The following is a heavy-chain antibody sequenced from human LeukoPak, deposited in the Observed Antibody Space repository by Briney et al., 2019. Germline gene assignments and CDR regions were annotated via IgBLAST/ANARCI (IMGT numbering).Heavy chain of an antibody. CDR1: GGSISRGGYY. V-gene: IGHV4-31*03. CDR2: IYYSGST. CDR3: ARAAGVGYCSSTSCPTDAFDI. Sequence: SETLSLTCTVSGGSISRGGYYWSWIRQHPGKGLEWSGYIYYSGSTYYNPSLKIRVTISVDTSKNQFSLKLSSVTAADTAVYYCARAAGVGYCSSTSCPTDAFDIWGQGTMVTVSS. J-gene: IGHJ3*02. D-gene: IGHD2-2*01.